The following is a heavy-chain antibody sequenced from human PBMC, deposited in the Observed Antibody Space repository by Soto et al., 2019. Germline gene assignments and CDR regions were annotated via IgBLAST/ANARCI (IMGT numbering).Heavy chain of an antibody. J-gene: IGHJ5*02. CDR1: GGSISNYY. CDR3: ARGAVAGTGLNWFDP. Sequence: SDTLSLTCTVSGGSISNYYWTWIRQPPGKGLEWIGYIYYSGNTNYNPSLKSRVTISLDTSKNQLSLKVSSVTAADTAVYYCARGAVAGTGLNWFDPWGQGTLVTVS. V-gene: IGHV4-59*01. CDR2: IYYSGNT. D-gene: IGHD6-19*01.